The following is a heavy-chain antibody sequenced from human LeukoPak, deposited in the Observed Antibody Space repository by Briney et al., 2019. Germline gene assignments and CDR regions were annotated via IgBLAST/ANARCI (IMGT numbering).Heavy chain of an antibody. D-gene: IGHD1-26*01. CDR3: AIEQWELKY. Sequence: PGGSLRLSCAASGFTFYNSGLGWVRQAPGKGLEWVSSISGSGGATYYADSVKSRFTISRDDSKNTLYLQMNSLRAEDTAVYYCAIEQWELKYWGQGTLVTSPQ. CDR2: ISGSGGAT. J-gene: IGHJ4*02. V-gene: IGHV3-23*01. CDR1: GFTFYNSG.